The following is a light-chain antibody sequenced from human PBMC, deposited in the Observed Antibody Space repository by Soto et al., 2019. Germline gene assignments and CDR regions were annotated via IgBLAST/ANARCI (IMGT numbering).Light chain of an antibody. CDR1: QSIDIW. Sequence: DIQMTQSPSTLSASVGDRVTITCRASQSIDIWLAWYQQKPGKAPKHLIYKASDLESGVPSRFSGSGFGTDFTLTISSLQPDDSATYYCQHYYGYSRTFGQGTKLEIK. CDR2: KAS. J-gene: IGKJ2*01. V-gene: IGKV1-5*03. CDR3: QHYYGYSRT.